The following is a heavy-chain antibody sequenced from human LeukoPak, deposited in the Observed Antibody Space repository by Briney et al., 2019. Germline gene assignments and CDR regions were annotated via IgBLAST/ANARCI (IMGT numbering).Heavy chain of an antibody. CDR3: VRGDYGDYTLFDY. CDR2: IYSGGDT. Sequence: GGSLRLSCAASGFTVGSNYMSWVRQAPGKGLEWVALIYSGGDTYYPDSVKGRFTISRDDSKNTLYLQMNSLRAEDTAVYYCVRGDYGDYTLFDYWGQGTLVTVSS. D-gene: IGHD4-17*01. J-gene: IGHJ4*02. V-gene: IGHV3-53*01. CDR1: GFTVGSNY.